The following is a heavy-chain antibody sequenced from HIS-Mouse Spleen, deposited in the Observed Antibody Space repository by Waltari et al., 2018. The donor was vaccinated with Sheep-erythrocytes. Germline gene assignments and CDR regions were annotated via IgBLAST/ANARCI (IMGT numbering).Heavy chain of an antibody. J-gene: IGHJ2*01. Sequence: QVQLVESGGGVVQPGRSLRLSCAASGFTFSSYGMHWVRQAPGKGRELVAVISSYGSNKYYADSVKGRFTISRDNSNNTLYLQMNSLRAEDTAVYYCAKVRTVNYWYFDLWGQGTLVTVSS. D-gene: IGHD1-1*01. CDR2: ISSYGSNK. V-gene: IGHV3-30*18. CDR1: GFTFSSYG. CDR3: AKVRTVNYWYFDL.